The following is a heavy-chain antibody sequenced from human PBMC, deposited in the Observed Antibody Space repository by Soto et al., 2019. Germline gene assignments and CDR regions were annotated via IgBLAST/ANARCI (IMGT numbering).Heavy chain of an antibody. J-gene: IGHJ4*02. CDR1: GGSISSGGYY. CDR3: ARMGPQGTDY. V-gene: IGHV4-31*03. D-gene: IGHD1-1*01. Sequence: ASETLSLTCTVSGGSISSGGYYWSWIRQHPGKGLEWIGYIYYSGSTYYNPSLKSRVTISVDTSKNQFSLKLSSVTAADTAVYYCARMGPQGTDYLGQGTLDTVSS. CDR2: IYYSGST.